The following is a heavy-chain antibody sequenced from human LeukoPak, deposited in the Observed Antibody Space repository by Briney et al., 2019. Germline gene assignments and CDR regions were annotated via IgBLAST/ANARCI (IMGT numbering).Heavy chain of an antibody. J-gene: IGHJ4*02. D-gene: IGHD6-19*01. CDR3: AKDGIAVAGIDY. CDR2: IRYDGSNK. Sequence: GGSLRLSCAASGFTFSSYGMHWVRQAPGKGLEWVAFIRYDGSNKYYADSVKGRFTISRDNSENTLYLQMNSLRAEDTAVYYCAKDGIAVAGIDYWGQGTLVTVSS. V-gene: IGHV3-30*02. CDR1: GFTFSSYG.